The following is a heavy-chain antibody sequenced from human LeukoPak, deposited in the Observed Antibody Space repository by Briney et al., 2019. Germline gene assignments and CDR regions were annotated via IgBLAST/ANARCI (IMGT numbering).Heavy chain of an antibody. CDR3: AREESDDYVWGSYRYNQGPFDY. Sequence: APVKVSCKASGYTFTSYGISWVRQAPGQGLEWMGWISAYNGNTNYAQKLQGRVTMTTDTSTSTAYMELRSLRSDDTAVYYCAREESDDYVWGSYRYNQGPFDYWGQGTLVTVSS. J-gene: IGHJ4*02. CDR2: ISAYNGNT. D-gene: IGHD3-16*02. V-gene: IGHV1-18*01. CDR1: GYTFTSYG.